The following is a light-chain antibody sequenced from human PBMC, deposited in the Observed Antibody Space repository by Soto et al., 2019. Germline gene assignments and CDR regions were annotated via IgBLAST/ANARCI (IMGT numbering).Light chain of an antibody. CDR1: QSVGST. CDR3: QQYSTSLT. J-gene: IGKJ4*02. Sequence: EILMTQSPATLSVSPGERVILSCRASQSVGSTLAWYQQKPGQAPRLLIRGASTRATGVPARFSGSGSVTEFTLTTSSLQSEDVAVEYCQQYSTSLTFGGGTTLDIK. CDR2: GAS. V-gene: IGKV3-15*01.